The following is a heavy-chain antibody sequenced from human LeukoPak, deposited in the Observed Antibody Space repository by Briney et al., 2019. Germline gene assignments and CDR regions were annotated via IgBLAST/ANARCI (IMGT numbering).Heavy chain of an antibody. J-gene: IGHJ6*02. Sequence: ASVEVSCKASGYTFTSYYMHWVRQAPGQGLEWMGIINPSGGSTSYAQKFQGRVTMTRDTSTSTVYMELSSLRSEDTAVYYCARDQEKAAAGRVGDDYYGMDVWGQGTTVTVSS. CDR3: ARDQEKAAAGRVGDDYYGMDV. CDR2: INPSGGST. D-gene: IGHD6-13*01. V-gene: IGHV1-46*01. CDR1: GYTFTSYY.